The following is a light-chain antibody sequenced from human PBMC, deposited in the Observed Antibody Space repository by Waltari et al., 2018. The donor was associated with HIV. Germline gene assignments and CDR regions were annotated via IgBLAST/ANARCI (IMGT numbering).Light chain of an antibody. CDR3: QQYSDVPYT. J-gene: IGKJ2*01. CDR1: QSLLYISNNQNY. Sequence: DVVVTQSPDSLAVSLGERATLHCKSNQSLLYISNNQNYLAWYQQKAGQRPKLLIYWAYIRESGVPDRFSGSGSETDFTLTISSLQAEDVAVYYCQQYSDVPYTFGQGTKLDIK. V-gene: IGKV4-1*01. CDR2: WAY.